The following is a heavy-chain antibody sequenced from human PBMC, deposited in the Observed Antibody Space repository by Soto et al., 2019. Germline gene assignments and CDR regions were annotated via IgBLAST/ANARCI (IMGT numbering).Heavy chain of an antibody. V-gene: IGHV3-33*01. CDR2: IWDDGTSK. CDR3: VRDLSRSGNYKKDAFHI. CDR1: GLTFTRSG. J-gene: IGHJ3*02. Sequence: QVQLVESGGGVVQSGTSLRLSCAASGLTFTRSGMHWVRQAPGKGLEWVAVIWDDGTSKYYGDSVKGRFTISRDNSKNTLYMQMNSLRAEDTAVYYCVRDLSRSGNYKKDAFHIWGQGTMVTVSS. D-gene: IGHD3-10*01.